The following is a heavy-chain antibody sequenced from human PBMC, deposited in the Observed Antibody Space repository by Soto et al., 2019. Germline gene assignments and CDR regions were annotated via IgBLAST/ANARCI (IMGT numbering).Heavy chain of an antibody. CDR1: GFTFTSFW. CDR2: INSEGSST. CDR3: AQILYYPGYYSGMDV. V-gene: IGHV3-74*03. D-gene: IGHD2-8*01. Sequence: VQLVESGGGLVQPGGSLRLSCAASGFTFTSFWMHWVRQVPGKGLVWVSGINSEGSSTTYADSVKGRFTISRDNAENTLYLQMNSLRVEDTAVYYCAQILYYPGYYSGMDVWGQGTTVTVSS. J-gene: IGHJ6*02.